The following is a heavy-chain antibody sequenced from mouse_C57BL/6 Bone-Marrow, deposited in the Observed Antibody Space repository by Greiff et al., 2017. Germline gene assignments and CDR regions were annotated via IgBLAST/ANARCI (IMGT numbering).Heavy chain of an antibody. Sequence: EVMLVESGGGLVQPGGSMKLSCVASGFTFSNYWMNWVRQSPEKGLEWVAQIRLKSDNYATHYAESVKGRFTISRDDSKSSVYLQMNNLRAEDTGIYYCSYYSNYVWYFDVWGTGTTVTVSS. J-gene: IGHJ1*03. CDR3: SYYSNYVWYFDV. D-gene: IGHD2-5*01. CDR1: GFTFSNYW. V-gene: IGHV6-3*01. CDR2: IRLKSDNYAT.